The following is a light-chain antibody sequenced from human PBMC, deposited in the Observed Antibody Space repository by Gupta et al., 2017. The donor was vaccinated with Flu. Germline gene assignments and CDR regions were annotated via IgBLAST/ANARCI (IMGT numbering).Light chain of an antibody. V-gene: IGLV1-44*01. J-gene: IGLJ1*01. CDR3: AAWDDSLNAYV. Sequence: QSVLTQPPSASGTPGQRVTISCSGSRSNIGDNAVNWYQQFPGTAPKLLIYSNDQRPSGVPDRFSGSKSGTSVSLAISGLQSEDEADYYCAAWDDSLNAYVFGTGTKVTVL. CDR1: RSNIGDNA. CDR2: SND.